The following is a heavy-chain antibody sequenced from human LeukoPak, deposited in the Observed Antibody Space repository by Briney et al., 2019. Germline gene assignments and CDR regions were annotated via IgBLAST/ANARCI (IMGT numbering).Heavy chain of an antibody. CDR2: IIGDGGST. Sequence: GGSLRLSCAASGFTFDDYAMHLVRQAPGKSLEWVSLIIGDGGSTYYADSVKGRFTISRDNSKNSLYLQMNSMRNEDTALYSCAKDESSYGDNNWFDPWGQGTLVTVSS. CDR3: AKDESSYGDNNWFDP. CDR1: GFTFDDYA. J-gene: IGHJ5*02. V-gene: IGHV3-43*02. D-gene: IGHD4-17*01.